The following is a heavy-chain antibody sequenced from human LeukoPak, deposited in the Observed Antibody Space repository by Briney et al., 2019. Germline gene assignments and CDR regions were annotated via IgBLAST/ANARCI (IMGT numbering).Heavy chain of an antibody. CDR1: GFTFSSYS. Sequence: PRGSLRLSCAASGFTFSSYSMNWVRQAPGKGLEWVASISASSTYIYYADSLKGRFTISRDNAKNSLYLQISSLSAEDTAVYYCASDYTDYYKLDYWGQGTLVTVSS. J-gene: IGHJ4*02. D-gene: IGHD4-11*01. CDR3: ASDYTDYYKLDY. CDR2: ISASSTYI. V-gene: IGHV3-21*01.